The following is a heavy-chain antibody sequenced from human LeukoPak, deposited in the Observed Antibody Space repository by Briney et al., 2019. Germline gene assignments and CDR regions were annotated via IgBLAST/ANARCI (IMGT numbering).Heavy chain of an antibody. Sequence: GRSLRLSCAASGFTFSSHGIHWVRQAPGKGLEWVAVISYAGSDKYYADSVKGRFSISRDDSKNTLYLHMNTLRAEDTAVYYCASPLTGLAYWGQGTLVTVSS. CDR1: GFTFSSHG. V-gene: IGHV3-30*03. CDR2: ISYAGSDK. J-gene: IGHJ4*02. D-gene: IGHD7-27*01. CDR3: ASPLTGLAY.